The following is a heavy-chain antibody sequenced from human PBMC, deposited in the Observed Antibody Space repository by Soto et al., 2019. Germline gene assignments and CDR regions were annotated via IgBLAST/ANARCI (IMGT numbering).Heavy chain of an antibody. CDR1: GFTFSLYS. J-gene: IGHJ4*02. D-gene: IGHD2-8*01. V-gene: IGHV3-30-3*01. CDR3: AREVVTGQWCFDN. Sequence: LRLSFTTSGFTFSLYSMHWFRQAPGKGLEWVTVASKDGGTTFYADSVKGRFTISRDNSKNTLYLQMNSLRIDDTAVYYCAREVVTGQWCFDNWGQGILVTVSS. CDR2: ASKDGGTT.